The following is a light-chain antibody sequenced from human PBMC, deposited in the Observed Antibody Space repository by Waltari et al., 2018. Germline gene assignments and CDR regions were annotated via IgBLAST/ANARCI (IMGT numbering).Light chain of an antibody. CDR3: SSYADSSNLLLI. CDR2: EVN. CDR1: PSDVGRYDY. J-gene: IGLJ2*01. Sequence: QSALTQPPSASGSPGQSVTISCAGSPSDVGRYDYVSGYQHHPGKAPKLIIYEVNKRPSGVPDRFSGSKSGNTASLTVSGLQAEDEGDYFCSSYADSSNLLLIFGGGTSLIVL. V-gene: IGLV2-8*01.